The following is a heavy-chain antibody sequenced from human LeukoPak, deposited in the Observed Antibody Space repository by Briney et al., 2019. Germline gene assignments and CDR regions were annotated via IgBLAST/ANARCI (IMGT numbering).Heavy chain of an antibody. V-gene: IGHV3-30*04. CDR3: AKGLYYYDSSGYPH. CDR2: MSYDGSNQ. J-gene: IGHJ1*01. D-gene: IGHD3-22*01. Sequence: PGGSLRLSCAASGFTFSRYAMHWVRQAPGKGLEWVTVMSYDGSNQYYADSVKGRFTIPRDNSKNTLYLQMNSLRAEDTAVYYCAKGLYYYDSSGYPHWGQGTLVTVSS. CDR1: GFTFSRYA.